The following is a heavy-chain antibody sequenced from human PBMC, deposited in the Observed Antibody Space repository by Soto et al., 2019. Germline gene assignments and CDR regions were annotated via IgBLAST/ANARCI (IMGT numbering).Heavy chain of an antibody. V-gene: IGHV3-30*18. CDR2: ISDTGSSH. D-gene: IGHD2-2*01. J-gene: IGHJ4*02. CDR3: AKDRGGDCPDNSCYFGADY. Sequence: VQLVESGGTVVQPGGSLRLSCVGSGFTFSSYGMHWVRQAPGKGLECVAVISDTGSSHYYAASVEGRITISRENSKNTLSLHMDRLRVEDTAVYYCAKDRGGDCPDNSCYFGADYWGQGTPVTVSS. CDR1: GFTFSSYG.